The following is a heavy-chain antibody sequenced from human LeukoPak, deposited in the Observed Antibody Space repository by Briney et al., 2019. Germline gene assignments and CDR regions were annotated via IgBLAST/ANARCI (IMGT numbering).Heavy chain of an antibody. D-gene: IGHD6-19*01. J-gene: IGHJ5*01. CDR1: GFTVCSNY. V-gene: IGHV3-66*02. CDR3: ARKLSSGWFDY. Sequence: GGSLRLSCAASGFTVCSNYMSWVRPAPGKGLEWGSVIYSGGSTYYADSGKGRFTISRDNSNNTLYLQMNGVRAEDTAVYYCARKLSSGWFDYWGQGTLVTGSS. CDR2: IYSGGST.